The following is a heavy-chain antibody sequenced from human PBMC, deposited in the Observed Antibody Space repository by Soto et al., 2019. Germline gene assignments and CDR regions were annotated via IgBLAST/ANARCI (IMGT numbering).Heavy chain of an antibody. CDR2: ISDSGST. Sequence: QVQLQESGPGLVKPSETLSLTCTVSGASVRSGRFYWSWIRQPPGKGLEWIGYISDSGSTNYNPSLRSRGTISVHTSKNHFFLMLTSVTAADTAMYYCARSGSGSGWLGGQGTLVTVSS. J-gene: IGHJ4*02. V-gene: IGHV4-61*03. CDR3: ARSGSGSGWL. D-gene: IGHD6-19*01. CDR1: GASVRSGRFY.